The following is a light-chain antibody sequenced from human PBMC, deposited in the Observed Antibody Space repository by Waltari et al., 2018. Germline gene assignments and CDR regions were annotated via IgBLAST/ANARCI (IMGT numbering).Light chain of an antibody. J-gene: IGLJ3*02. CDR2: ENS. CDR1: SSNIGAGYD. V-gene: IGLV1-40*01. Sequence: QSVLTQAPSVSGAPGQRVTISCTGSSSNIGAGYDVHWYQQLPGAAPKLLIYENSIRPSGVPDRVSGSKSGTSASLAITGLQAEDEADYYCQSYDSGLSAPLFGGATKLTVL. CDR3: QSYDSGLSAPL.